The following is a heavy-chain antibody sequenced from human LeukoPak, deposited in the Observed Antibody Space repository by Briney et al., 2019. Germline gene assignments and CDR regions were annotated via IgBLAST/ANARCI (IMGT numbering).Heavy chain of an antibody. D-gene: IGHD2-2*01. CDR1: GGTFSTYA. CDR3: ARDLYCNRTSCSV. Sequence: SVKVSCKASGGTFSTYAIRRVRQAPGQGLEWVGVIIPMVGTATYAQRFQGRVTVTADESTSTAYMELSSLGSEDTAVYYCARDLYCNRTSCSVWGQGTLVIVSS. V-gene: IGHV1-69*13. J-gene: IGHJ4*02. CDR2: IIPMVGTA.